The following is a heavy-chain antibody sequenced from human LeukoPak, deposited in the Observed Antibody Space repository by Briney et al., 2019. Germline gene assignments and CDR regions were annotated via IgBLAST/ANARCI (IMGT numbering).Heavy chain of an antibody. CDR1: GFTFSSYV. Sequence: GGSLRLSCAASGFTFSSYVLQWVRQAPGMGLEWVTIISYDGSIKHYADSVKGRFTISRDNSKNTLYLQMNSLRGEDTAVYYWARDYPDCSSTSCQGYGLDVWGQGTTVTVSS. J-gene: IGHJ6*02. D-gene: IGHD2-2*01. V-gene: IGHV3-30*03. CDR3: ARDYPDCSSTSCQGYGLDV. CDR2: ISYDGSIK.